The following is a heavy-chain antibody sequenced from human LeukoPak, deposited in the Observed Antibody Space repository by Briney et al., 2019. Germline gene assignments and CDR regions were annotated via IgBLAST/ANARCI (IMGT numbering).Heavy chain of an antibody. Sequence: GGSLRLSCAASGFTFSSYAMSWVRQAPGEGLEWVSAISGSGGSTYYADSVKGRFTISRDNSKNTLYLQMNSLRAEDTAVYYCAKIAAAGTKRYYYFDYWGQGTLVTVSS. CDR2: ISGSGGST. D-gene: IGHD6-13*01. V-gene: IGHV3-23*01. CDR1: GFTFSSYA. CDR3: AKIAAAGTKRYYYFDY. J-gene: IGHJ4*02.